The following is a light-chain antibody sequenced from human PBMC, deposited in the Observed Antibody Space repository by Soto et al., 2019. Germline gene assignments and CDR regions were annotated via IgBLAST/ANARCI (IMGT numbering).Light chain of an antibody. J-gene: IGKJ1*01. V-gene: IGKV1-5*03. CDR1: QSISSW. CDR3: QQCNTYSGRT. CDR2: QAS. Sequence: DTQMTQSPSTLSASVGDRVTITCRASQSISSWLAWYQQKPGKAPKLLIYQASTLERGVPSRFSGSGSGTEFTLTISSLQPDDFATYYCQQCNTYSGRTFGQGTKVEIK.